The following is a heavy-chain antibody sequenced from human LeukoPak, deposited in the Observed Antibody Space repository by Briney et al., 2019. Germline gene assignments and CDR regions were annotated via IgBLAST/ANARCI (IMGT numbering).Heavy chain of an antibody. J-gene: IGHJ4*02. Sequence: PGRSLRLSCAASGFTFSSYAMHWVRQAPGKGLQWVANILASGSPTYYADSVKGRFIISRDNSKNTVYLQMNSLRVEDTAIYYCAKDLRPDGVDNFDHWGQGILVTVSS. CDR2: ILASGSPT. CDR3: AKDLRPDGVDNFDH. CDR1: GFTFSSYA. V-gene: IGHV3-23*01. D-gene: IGHD2-8*01.